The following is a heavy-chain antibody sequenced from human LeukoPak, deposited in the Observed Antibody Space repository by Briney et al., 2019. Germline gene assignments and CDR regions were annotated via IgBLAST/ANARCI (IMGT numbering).Heavy chain of an antibody. CDR3: AKAWFGELQPPDY. CDR1: EFDFSSHA. Sequence: GGSLRLSCAASEFDFSSHAMTWVRQAPGKGLEWVSAISISGSKTYYADSVKGRFTISRDNSKNTLYLQMNSLRAEDTAVYYCAKAWFGELQPPDYWGQGTLVTVSS. CDR2: ISISGSKT. D-gene: IGHD3-10*01. J-gene: IGHJ4*02. V-gene: IGHV3-23*01.